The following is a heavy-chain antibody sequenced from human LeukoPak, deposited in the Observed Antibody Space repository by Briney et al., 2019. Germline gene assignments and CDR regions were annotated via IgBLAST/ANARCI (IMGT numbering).Heavy chain of an antibody. V-gene: IGHV3-30*02. CDR2: IRYDGSNK. CDR3: ARALTRSRSGCTWFDP. Sequence: TGGSLRLSCAASGFTFSSYGMHWVRQAPAKRLEWVSFIRYDGSNKYYSDSVKGRFTISRDNSKNTLYLQMNSLRAEDTAVYYCARALTRSRSGCTWFDPWGQGTLVTVSS. J-gene: IGHJ5*02. D-gene: IGHD2-8*01. CDR1: GFTFSSYG.